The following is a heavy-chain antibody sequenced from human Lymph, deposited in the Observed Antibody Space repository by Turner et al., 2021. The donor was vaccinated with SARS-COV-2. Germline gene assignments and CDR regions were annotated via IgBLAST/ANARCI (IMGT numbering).Heavy chain of an antibody. Sequence: QVQLQQWGAGLLKPSETLSLTCAVYGGSFSGYYWSWIRQPPGKGLELIGEINHSGSTNYNPSLKSRVTISVDTSKKQFSLKLSSVTAADTAVYYCARVWVRWWYFDLWGRGTLVTVSS. V-gene: IGHV4-34*01. CDR1: GGSFSGYY. CDR3: ARVWVRWWYFDL. D-gene: IGHD7-27*01. J-gene: IGHJ2*01. CDR2: INHSGST.